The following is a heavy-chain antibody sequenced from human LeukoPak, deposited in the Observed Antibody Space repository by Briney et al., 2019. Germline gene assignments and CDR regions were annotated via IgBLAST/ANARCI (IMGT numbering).Heavy chain of an antibody. J-gene: IGHJ4*02. CDR3: ATVIAVAGNGDFDY. CDR1: GFTFSSYG. Sequence: GGSLRLSCAASGFTFSSYGMHWVRQAPGKGLEWVAVISYDGSNKYYADSVKGRFTISRDNSKNTLYLQMNSLRAEDTAVYYCATVIAVAGNGDFDYWGQGTLVTVSS. D-gene: IGHD6-19*01. V-gene: IGHV3-30*03. CDR2: ISYDGSNK.